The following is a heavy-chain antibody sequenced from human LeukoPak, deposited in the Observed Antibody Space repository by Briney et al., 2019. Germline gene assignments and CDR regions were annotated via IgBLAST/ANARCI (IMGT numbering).Heavy chain of an antibody. V-gene: IGHV3-7*03. J-gene: IGHJ4*02. D-gene: IGHD1-1*01. CDR1: GFTFSSYW. CDR2: IKQDGSEK. Sequence: GGSLRLSCAAFGFTFSSYWMSWVRQAPGKGLDWVANIKQDGSEKYYVDSVKGRFTISRDNAKNSLYLQMNSLRAEDTAVYYCARANDEGFDYWGQGTLVTVSS. CDR3: ARANDEGFDY.